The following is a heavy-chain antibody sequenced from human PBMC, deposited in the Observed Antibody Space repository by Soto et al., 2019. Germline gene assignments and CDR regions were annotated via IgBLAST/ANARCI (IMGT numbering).Heavy chain of an antibody. CDR3: AKPHMVRGGIWPYDY. CDR1: GFTFSSYG. V-gene: IGHV3-30*18. J-gene: IGHJ4*02. CDR2: ISYDGSNK. Sequence: QVQLVESGGGVVQPGRSLRLSCAASGFTFSSYGMHWVRQAPGKGLEWVAVISYDGSNKYYADSVKGRFTISRDNSKNTLYLQMNSLRAEDTAVYYCAKPHMVRGGIWPYDYWGQGTLVTVSS. D-gene: IGHD3-10*01.